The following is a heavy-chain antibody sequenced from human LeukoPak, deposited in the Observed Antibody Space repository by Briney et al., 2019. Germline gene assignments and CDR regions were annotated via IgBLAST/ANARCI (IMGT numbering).Heavy chain of an antibody. D-gene: IGHD6-19*01. Sequence: SETLSLTCTVSGGSISSYYWSWIRQPAGKGLEWIGRIYTSGSTNYNPSLKSRVTISVDTSKNQFSLNLSSVTAADTALYYCARIGGSGWPRGKLDYWGQGTLVTVSS. CDR2: IYTSGST. CDR1: GGSISSYY. CDR3: ARIGGSGWPRGKLDY. J-gene: IGHJ4*02. V-gene: IGHV4-4*07.